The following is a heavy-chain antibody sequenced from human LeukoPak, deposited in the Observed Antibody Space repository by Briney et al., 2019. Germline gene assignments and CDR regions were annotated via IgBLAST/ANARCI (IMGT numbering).Heavy chain of an antibody. Sequence: GGSLRLTCAASGFTFSHYWMSWVRQVPGKGLVWVSHINNDGSSTTYADSVKGRFTISRDNAKNTLYLQMNSLRAEDTAVYYCARERSGWLFDYWGQGTLVTVSS. J-gene: IGHJ4*02. V-gene: IGHV3-74*01. D-gene: IGHD6-19*01. CDR3: ARERSGWLFDY. CDR2: INNDGSST. CDR1: GFTFSHYW.